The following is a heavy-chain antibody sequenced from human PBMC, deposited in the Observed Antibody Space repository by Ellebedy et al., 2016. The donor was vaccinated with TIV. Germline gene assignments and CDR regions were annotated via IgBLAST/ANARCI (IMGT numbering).Heavy chain of an antibody. D-gene: IGHD3-3*01. CDR1: GFTFSSYA. CDR3: AKGDEFWSGYSPTYYYAMDV. Sequence: GGSLRLSXATSGFTFSSYAMNWVRQAPGKGLEWVSGISGSGGTTYYADSVKGWFTISRDNSKNTVSLLMNSLRAGDMAVYYCAKGDEFWSGYSPTYYYAMDVWGQGTTVTVSS. V-gene: IGHV3-23*01. J-gene: IGHJ6*02. CDR2: ISGSGGTT.